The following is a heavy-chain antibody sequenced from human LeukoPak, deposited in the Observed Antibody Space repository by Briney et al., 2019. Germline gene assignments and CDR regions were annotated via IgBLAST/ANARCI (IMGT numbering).Heavy chain of an antibody. CDR3: SGCYYDSSGYYTLDY. D-gene: IGHD3-22*01. CDR1: GGSISSSSYY. Sequence: PSETLSLTCTVSGGSISSSSYYWGWIRQPPGKGLEWIGSIYYSGSTYYNPSPKSRVTISVDTSKNQFSLKLSSVTAAGTAVYYCSGCYYDSSGYYTLDYWGQGTLVTVSS. V-gene: IGHV4-39*01. J-gene: IGHJ4*02. CDR2: IYYSGST.